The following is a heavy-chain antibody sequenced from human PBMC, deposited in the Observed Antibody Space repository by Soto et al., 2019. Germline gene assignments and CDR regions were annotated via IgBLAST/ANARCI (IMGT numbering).Heavy chain of an antibody. CDR3: ASSLIVPAAIAY. CDR1: GYTFTSYA. Sequence: ASVKVSCKASGYTFTSYAMHWVRQAPGQRLEWMGWINAVNGNTKYSQKFQGRVTITRDTSASTAYMELSSLRSEDTAVYFCASSLIVPAAIAYWGQGTLVTVSS. D-gene: IGHD2-2*02. CDR2: INAVNGNT. J-gene: IGHJ4*02. V-gene: IGHV1-3*01.